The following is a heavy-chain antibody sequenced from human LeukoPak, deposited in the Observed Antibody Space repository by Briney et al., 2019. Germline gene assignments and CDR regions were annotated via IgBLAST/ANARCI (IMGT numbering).Heavy chain of an antibody. CDR2: ISYDGSNK. CDR1: GFTFSSYA. CDR3: AKERSRYYDILTGYPKGGY. D-gene: IGHD3-9*01. J-gene: IGHJ4*02. Sequence: GGSLRLSCAASGFTFSSYAMHWVRQAPGKGLEWVAVISYDGSNKYYADSVKGRFTISRDNSKNTLYLQMNSLRAEDTAVYYCAKERSRYYDILTGYPKGGYWGQGTLVTVSS. V-gene: IGHV3-30-3*01.